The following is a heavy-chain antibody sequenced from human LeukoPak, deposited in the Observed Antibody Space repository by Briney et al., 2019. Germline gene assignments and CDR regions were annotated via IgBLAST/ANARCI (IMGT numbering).Heavy chain of an antibody. D-gene: IGHD3-9*01. J-gene: IGHJ5*02. Sequence: PSETLSLTCTVSGGSISSGNYYWSWIRQPPGKGLEWIGYIHYSGNTNYKSSLKSRVTISVDTSKNQFSLKLSSVTAADTAVYYCARLTGYSSESWFDPWGQGTLVTVSS. V-gene: IGHV4-61*01. CDR3: ARLTGYSSESWFDP. CDR2: IHYSGNT. CDR1: GGSISSGNYY.